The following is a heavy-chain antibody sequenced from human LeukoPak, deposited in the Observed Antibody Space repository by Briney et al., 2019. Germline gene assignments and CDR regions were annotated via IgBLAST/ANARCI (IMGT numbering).Heavy chain of an antibody. V-gene: IGHV4-4*07. CDR3: ARDQPYYYDSSGYYYYHYYMDV. Sequence: TSETLSLTCTVSGGSISSYYWSWIRQPAGKGLEWIGRIYTSGSTNYNPSLKGRVTMSVDTSKNQFSLKLSSVTAADTAVYYCARDQPYYYDSSGYYYYHYYMDVWGKGTTVTVSS. CDR2: IYTSGST. D-gene: IGHD3-22*01. J-gene: IGHJ6*03. CDR1: GGSISSYY.